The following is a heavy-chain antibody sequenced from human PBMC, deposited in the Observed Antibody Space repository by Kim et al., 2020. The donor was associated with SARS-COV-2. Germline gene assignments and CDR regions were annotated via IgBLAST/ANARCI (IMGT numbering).Heavy chain of an antibody. Sequence: SETLSLTCTVSGGSISSGSYYWSWIRQPAGKGLEWIGRIYTSGSTNYNPSLKSRVTISVDTSKNQFSLKLSSVTAADTAVYYCAREPVRDGYNGGFDYWGQGTLVTVSS. J-gene: IGHJ4*02. CDR2: IYTSGST. V-gene: IGHV4-61*02. CDR1: GGSISSGSYY. CDR3: AREPVRDGYNGGFDY. D-gene: IGHD5-12*01.